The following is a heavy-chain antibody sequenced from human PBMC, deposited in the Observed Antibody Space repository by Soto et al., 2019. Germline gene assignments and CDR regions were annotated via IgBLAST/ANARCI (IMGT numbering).Heavy chain of an antibody. CDR3: ASMIGDPVLSFDS. Sequence: QVQLQESGPGRVKPSETLSLTCTVSGGSISSYYWSWIRQPPGKGLEWIGFIFYSGSTSYNPSLKSRVTISIDTSEYQFSLKLNSVTAADTAVYYCASMIGDPVLSFDSWGQGTLVAVSS. V-gene: IGHV4-59*01. J-gene: IGHJ5*01. D-gene: IGHD3-10*02. CDR1: GGSISSYY. CDR2: IFYSGST.